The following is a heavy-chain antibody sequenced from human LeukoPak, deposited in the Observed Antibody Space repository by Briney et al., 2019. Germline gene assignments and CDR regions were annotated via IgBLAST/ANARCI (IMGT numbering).Heavy chain of an antibody. J-gene: IGHJ4*02. Sequence: PGGSLRLSCAASEFTFSAYWMHWVRQAPGKGLEWVSAISGSGGSTYYADSVKGRFTISRDNSKNTLYLQMNSLRAEDTALYYCAKSSYYDTSGSYREYYFDYWGQGALVTVSS. CDR2: ISGSGGST. CDR3: AKSSYYDTSGSYREYYFDY. CDR1: EFTFSAYW. V-gene: IGHV3-23*01. D-gene: IGHD3-22*01.